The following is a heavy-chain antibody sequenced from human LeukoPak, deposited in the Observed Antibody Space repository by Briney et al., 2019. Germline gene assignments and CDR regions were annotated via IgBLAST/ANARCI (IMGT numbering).Heavy chain of an antibody. CDR1: GFTFSSYA. CDR2: INDNGDGT. V-gene: IGHV3-23*01. Sequence: GGSLRLSCAASGFTFSSYAMSWVRQAPGKGLKWVSTINDNGDGTYYADSVKGRFTISRDNSKNTLYLQMNSLRAEDTAVYYCAKEGPTSYYYYYYMDVWGKGTTVTVSS. CDR3: AKEGPTSYYYYYYMDV. J-gene: IGHJ6*03.